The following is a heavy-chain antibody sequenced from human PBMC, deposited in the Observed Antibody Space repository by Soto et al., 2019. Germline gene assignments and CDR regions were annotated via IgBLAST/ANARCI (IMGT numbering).Heavy chain of an antibody. D-gene: IGHD3-10*01. J-gene: IGHJ6*02. Sequence: QVRVVQSGTEVKKPGSSVKVSCRASGGHFGAYSLNWVRQAPGQGLEWVGGFIPVFGTTHYAPNFQGRLSVSAARGSITASAYMELSGLKSDDTAIYYGAFGWLSYPGFGVDIWGRGTTVIVSS. CDR3: AFGWLSYPGFGVDI. CDR1: GGHFGAYS. CDR2: FIPVFGTT. V-gene: IGHV1-69*06.